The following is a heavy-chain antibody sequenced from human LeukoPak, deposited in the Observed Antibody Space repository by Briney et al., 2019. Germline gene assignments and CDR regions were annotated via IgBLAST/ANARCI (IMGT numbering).Heavy chain of an antibody. Sequence: GGSLRLSCAASGFTVSSNHMSWVRQAPGKGLEWVSVIYSGGSTYYADSVKGRFTISRDNSKNTLYLQMNSLRAEDTAVYYCARDSVDSSSPADYYWGQGTLVTVSS. J-gene: IGHJ4*02. D-gene: IGHD6-6*01. V-gene: IGHV3-53*01. CDR2: IYSGGST. CDR1: GFTVSSNH. CDR3: ARDSVDSSSPADYY.